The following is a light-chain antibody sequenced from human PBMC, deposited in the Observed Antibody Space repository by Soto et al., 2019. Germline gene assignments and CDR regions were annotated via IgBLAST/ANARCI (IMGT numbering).Light chain of an antibody. CDR1: SSDVGGYNY. V-gene: IGLV2-11*01. CDR3: CSYAGSYTLM. Sequence: QSALTQPRSVSGSPGQSVTISCTGTSSDVGGYNYVSWYQQHPGKAPKLVIYDVSKRPSGVPDRFSGSKSGNTASLTISGLQAEDGADYYCCSYAGSYTLMFGGGTKLTVL. J-gene: IGLJ3*02. CDR2: DVS.